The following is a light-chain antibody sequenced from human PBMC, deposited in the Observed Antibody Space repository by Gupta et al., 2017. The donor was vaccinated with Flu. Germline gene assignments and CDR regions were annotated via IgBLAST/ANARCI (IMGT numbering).Light chain of an antibody. V-gene: IGKV3-11*01. CDR1: QIIGTF. CDR3: QQRSRWPRT. J-gene: IGKJ1*01. Sequence: PATLSLSPGQRATLSCRASQIIGTFLVWYQQKPGQAPRLLIYDASNRAAGIPARFSGSGSGTDFTLIISSLEPEDFAVYYCQQRSRWPRTFGQGTKVEIK. CDR2: DAS.